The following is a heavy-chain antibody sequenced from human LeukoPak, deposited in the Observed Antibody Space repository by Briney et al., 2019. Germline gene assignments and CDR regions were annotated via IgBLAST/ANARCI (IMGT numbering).Heavy chain of an antibody. V-gene: IGHV1-18*01. CDR3: ARVKVPKVDYGGNLPGFDP. Sequence: HRASVKVSCKASGYTFTSYGISWVRQAPGQGLEWMGWISASNGNTNYAQKLQGRVTMTTDTSTSTAYMELRSLRSDDTAVYYYARVKVPKVDYGGNLPGFDPWGQGTLVTVSS. D-gene: IGHD4-23*01. CDR2: ISASNGNT. CDR1: GYTFTSYG. J-gene: IGHJ5*02.